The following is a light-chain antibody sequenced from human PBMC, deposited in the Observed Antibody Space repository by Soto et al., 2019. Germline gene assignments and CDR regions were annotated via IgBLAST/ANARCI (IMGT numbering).Light chain of an antibody. Sequence: EIVLTQSPDTLSLSPGDRATLSCRASQSISSYLAWYQQKPGQSPRLLIYATYSRATGIPDRFSGSGSVTDFTLTIRRLEPEDFAVYYCQQYGISPQTFGQGTKVDIK. CDR1: QSISSY. CDR3: QQYGISPQT. V-gene: IGKV3-20*01. J-gene: IGKJ1*01. CDR2: ATY.